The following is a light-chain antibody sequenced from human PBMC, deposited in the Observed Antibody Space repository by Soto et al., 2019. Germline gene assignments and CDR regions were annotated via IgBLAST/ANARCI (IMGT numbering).Light chain of an antibody. CDR1: QSVSSSF. V-gene: IGKV3-20*01. CDR3: HQYDSSLT. CDR2: GAS. J-gene: IGKJ1*01. Sequence: EIVLTQSPGSLSLSPGERATLSCRASQSVSSSFFAWYQQQPGQAPRRLIFGASVRATGVPDRFSGSGSGTDFALTISRLEPEDFAVYYGHQYDSSLTFGQGTKV.